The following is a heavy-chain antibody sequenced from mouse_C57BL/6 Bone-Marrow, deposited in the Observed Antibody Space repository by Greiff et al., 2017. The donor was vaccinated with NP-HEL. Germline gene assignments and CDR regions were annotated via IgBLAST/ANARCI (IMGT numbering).Heavy chain of an antibody. CDR3: ARLGLRTSPWFAY. V-gene: IGHV1-64*01. Sequence: QVQLQQPGAELVKPGASVKLSCKASGYTFTSYWMHWVKQRPGQGLEWIGMIHPNSGSTNYNEKFKSKATLTVDKSSSTAYMQLSSLTSEDSAVYYCARLGLRTSPWFAYWGQGTLVTVSA. J-gene: IGHJ3*01. CDR1: GYTFTSYW. D-gene: IGHD2-4*01. CDR2: IHPNSGST.